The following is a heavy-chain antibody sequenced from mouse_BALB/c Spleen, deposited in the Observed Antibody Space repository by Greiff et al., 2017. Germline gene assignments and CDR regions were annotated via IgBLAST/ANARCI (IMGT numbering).Heavy chain of an antibody. CDR1: GYTFTSYW. CDR3: ARRPGLYAMDY. V-gene: IGHV1-87*01. CDR2: IYPGDGDT. Sequence: VQLVESGAELARPGASVKLSCKASGYTFTSYWMQWVKQRPGQGLEWIGAIYPGDGDTRYTQKFKGKATLTADKSSSTAYMQLSSLASEDSAVYYCARRPGLYAMDYWGQGTSVTVSS. J-gene: IGHJ4*01.